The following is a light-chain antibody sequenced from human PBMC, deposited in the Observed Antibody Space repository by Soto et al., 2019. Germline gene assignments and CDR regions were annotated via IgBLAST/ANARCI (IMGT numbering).Light chain of an antibody. J-gene: IGKJ3*01. CDR2: WAS. Sequence: DIVMTQSPDSLAVPLGERATINCTSSQSVLYSSNNMNYLTWYQQKPGQPPKLLIYWASTPESGVPDRFSGSGSGTDFTLTISRLQAEDVAVYSCQQYHTFPATFGPGTKVAI. V-gene: IGKV4-1*01. CDR3: QQYHTFPAT. CDR1: QSVLYSSNNMNY.